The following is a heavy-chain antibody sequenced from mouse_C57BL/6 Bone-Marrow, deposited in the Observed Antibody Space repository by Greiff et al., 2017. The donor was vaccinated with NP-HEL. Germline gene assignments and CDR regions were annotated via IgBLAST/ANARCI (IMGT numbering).Heavy chain of an antibody. CDR1: GYAFTNYL. CDR3: ARRIQGWFAY. CDR2: INPGSGGT. Sequence: VQLQQSGAELVRPGTSVKVSCKASGYAFTNYLIEWVKQRPGQGLEWIGVINPGSGGTNYNEKFKGKATLTADKSSSTAYMQLSSLTSEDSAVYFCARRIQGWFAYWGQGTLVTVSA. V-gene: IGHV1-54*01. J-gene: IGHJ3*01.